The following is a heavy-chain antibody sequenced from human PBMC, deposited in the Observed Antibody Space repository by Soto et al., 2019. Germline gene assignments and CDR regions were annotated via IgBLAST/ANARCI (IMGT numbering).Heavy chain of an antibody. CDR2: ISYDGSNK. D-gene: IGHD3-22*01. CDR1: GFTFSSYA. J-gene: IGHJ4*02. Sequence: QVQLVESGGGVVQPGRSLRLSCAASGFTFSSYAMHWVRQAPGKGLEWVAVISYDGSNKYYADSVKGRFTISRDNSKNTLYLQMNSLRAEDTAVYYCARPDSHDSSGYYPRYEIDYWGQGTLVTVSS. CDR3: ARPDSHDSSGYYPRYEIDY. V-gene: IGHV3-30-3*01.